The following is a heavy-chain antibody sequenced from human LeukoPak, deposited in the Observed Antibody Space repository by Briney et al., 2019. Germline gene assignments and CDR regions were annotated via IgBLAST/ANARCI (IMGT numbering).Heavy chain of an antibody. CDR3: SMSQFDY. CDR2: ISDDGTIT. J-gene: IGHJ4*02. CDR1: GFPFSSYW. Sequence: GGSLRHSCEPSGFPFSSYWMLWVRQAPGKGLVWVSRISDDGTITTYADFVKGRFTISRDNTKNILYLQMNSLKVEDTAIYYCSMSQFDYWGQGVLGTVSS. V-gene: IGHV3-74*03.